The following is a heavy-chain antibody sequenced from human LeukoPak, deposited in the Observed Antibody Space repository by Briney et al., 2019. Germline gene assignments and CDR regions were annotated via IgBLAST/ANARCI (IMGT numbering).Heavy chain of an antibody. CDR1: GGSFSGYY. CDR2: INHSGST. Sequence: SETLSLTCAVYGGSFSGYYWSWIRQPPGKGLEWIGEINHSGSTNYNPSLKSRVTISVDTSKNQFSLKLSSVTAADTAVYYCARGPGRYCSSTSWRRDGALDIWGQGTMVTVSS. V-gene: IGHV4-34*01. J-gene: IGHJ3*02. CDR3: ARGPGRYCSSTSWRRDGALDI. D-gene: IGHD2-2*01.